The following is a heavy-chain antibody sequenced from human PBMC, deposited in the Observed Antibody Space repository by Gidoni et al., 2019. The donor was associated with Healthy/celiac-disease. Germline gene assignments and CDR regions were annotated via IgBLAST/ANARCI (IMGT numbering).Heavy chain of an antibody. CDR2: ISYDGSNK. D-gene: IGHD1-26*01. V-gene: IGHV3-30-3*01. CDR1: GFTFSSYA. Sequence: QVQLVESGGGVVQPGRSLRLSCAASGFTFSSYAMHWVRQAPGKGLEWVAVISYDGSNKYYADSVKGRFTISRDNSKNTLYLQMNSLRAEDTAVYYCARGSEWELLLENYGMDVWGQGTTVTVSS. J-gene: IGHJ6*02. CDR3: ARGSEWELLLENYGMDV.